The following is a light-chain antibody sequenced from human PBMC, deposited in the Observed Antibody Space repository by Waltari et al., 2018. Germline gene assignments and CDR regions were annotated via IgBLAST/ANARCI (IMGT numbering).Light chain of an antibody. CDR2: VNSDGSH. Sequence: QLVLTQSPSASASLGASVKLTCTLSSGHSTNVISCLQKRPKRGPRNLMKVNSDGSHNKGDEIPDRFSGSSAGAEHYLTISSLQSEDEADYYCQTGGHGTWVFGGVTKLTVL. J-gene: IGLJ3*02. CDR3: QTGGHGTWV. V-gene: IGLV4-69*01. CDR1: SGHSTNV.